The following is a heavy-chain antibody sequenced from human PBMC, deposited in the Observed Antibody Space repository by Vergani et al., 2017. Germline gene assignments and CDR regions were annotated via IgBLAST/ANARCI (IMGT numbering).Heavy chain of an antibody. CDR2: IYSGGST. Sequence: EVPLVESGGGLIQPGGSLRLSCAASGFTVSSNYMSWVRQAPGKGLEWVSVIYSGGSTYYADSVKVRFTISSDNAKNTLYLQMNSLRAEDTAVYYCARESLGESSSWYFFDYWGQGTLVTVSS. CDR1: GFTVSSNY. J-gene: IGHJ4*02. V-gene: IGHV3-53*01. CDR3: ARESLGESSSWYFFDY. D-gene: IGHD6-13*01.